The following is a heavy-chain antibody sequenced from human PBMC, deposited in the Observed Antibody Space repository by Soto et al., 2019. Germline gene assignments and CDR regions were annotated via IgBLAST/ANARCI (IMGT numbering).Heavy chain of an antibody. D-gene: IGHD6-19*01. V-gene: IGHV4-59*01. CDR3: ARYSSGWYKYAFDI. CDR1: GGSISSYY. Sequence: PSETLSLTCTVSGGSISSYYWSWIRQPPGKGLEWIGYIYYSGSTNYNPSLKSRVTISVDTSKNQFSLKLSSVTAADTAVYYCARYSSGWYKYAFDIWGQGTMATVSS. J-gene: IGHJ3*02. CDR2: IYYSGST.